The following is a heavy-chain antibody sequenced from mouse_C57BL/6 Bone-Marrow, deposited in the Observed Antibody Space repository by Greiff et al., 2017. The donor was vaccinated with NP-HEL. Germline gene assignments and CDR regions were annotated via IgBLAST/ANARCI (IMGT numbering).Heavy chain of an antibody. D-gene: IGHD1-1*01. Sequence: QVQLKQPGAELVMPGASVKLSCKASGYTFTSYWMHWVKQRPGQGLEWIGEIDPSDSYTNYNQKFKGKSTLTVDKSSSTAYMQLSSLTSEVSAVYYCAPYYGSSYGYAMDYWGQGTSVTVSS. J-gene: IGHJ4*01. V-gene: IGHV1-69*01. CDR1: GYTFTSYW. CDR2: IDPSDSYT. CDR3: APYYGSSYGYAMDY.